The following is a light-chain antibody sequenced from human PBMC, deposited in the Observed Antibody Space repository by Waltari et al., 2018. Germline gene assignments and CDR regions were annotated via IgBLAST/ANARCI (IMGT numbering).Light chain of an antibody. CDR2: DTS. J-gene: IGLJ3*02. Sequence: QAVVTQEPSLTVSPGGTVPLTCGSSPGAVTSGQYPYWFPQKPGQVPKTLIFDTSNKHSRTPARFSGSLLGGKAALTLSGAQPEDEAEYYCLLWYSGARWVFGGGTKLSVL. V-gene: IGLV7-46*01. CDR1: PGAVTSGQY. CDR3: LLWYSGARWV.